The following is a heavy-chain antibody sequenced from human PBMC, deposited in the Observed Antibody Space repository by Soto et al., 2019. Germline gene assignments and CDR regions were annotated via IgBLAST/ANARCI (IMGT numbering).Heavy chain of an antibody. CDR3: TTQYSSGWWKE. D-gene: IGHD6-19*01. J-gene: IGHJ4*02. Sequence: QVQLVQSGAEVKKPGASVKVSCKASGYTFTSYDINWVRQATGQGLEWMGWMNPNSGNTGYAQKFQGRVTMTRNTTIRTAYMKLISLSSEDAVVYSRTTQYSSGWWKEWGQGTLVTVSS. CDR1: GYTFTSYD. CDR2: MNPNSGNT. V-gene: IGHV1-8*01.